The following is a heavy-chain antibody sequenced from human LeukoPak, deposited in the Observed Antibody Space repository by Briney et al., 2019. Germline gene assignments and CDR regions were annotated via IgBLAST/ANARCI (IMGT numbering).Heavy chain of an antibody. CDR3: AEIGGNGLVY. D-gene: IGHD4-23*01. CDR1: RFTLSTYG. V-gene: IGHV3-7*01. J-gene: IGHJ4*02. Sequence: GGSLRLSCAASRFTLSTYGMHWVRQAPGKGLEWVANIKQDGSEKYYVDSVKGRFTISRDNAKNSLYLQMNSLRAEDTAVYYCAEIGGNGLVYWGQGTLVIVSS. CDR2: IKQDGSEK.